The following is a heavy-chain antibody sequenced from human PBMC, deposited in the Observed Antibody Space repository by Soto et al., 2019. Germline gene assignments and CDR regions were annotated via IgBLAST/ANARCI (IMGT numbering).Heavy chain of an antibody. D-gene: IGHD7-27*01. CDR3: ARAPLGIRLYGDY. Sequence: GGSLRLSCAASGFTFSSYAMHWVRQAPGKGLEWVAVISYDGSNKYYADSVKGRFTISRDNSKNTLYLQMNSLRAEDTAVYYCARAPLGIRLYGDYGGQGTLVTVSS. CDR2: ISYDGSNK. V-gene: IGHV3-30*04. J-gene: IGHJ4*02. CDR1: GFTFSSYA.